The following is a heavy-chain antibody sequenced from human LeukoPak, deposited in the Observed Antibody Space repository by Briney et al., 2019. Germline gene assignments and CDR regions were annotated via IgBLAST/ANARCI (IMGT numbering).Heavy chain of an antibody. CDR2: IYYSGST. V-gene: IGHV4-31*03. CDR1: GGSISSGGYY. CDR3: ARAKWVRFKGQYNWFDP. Sequence: SETLSLTCTVSGGSISSGGYYWSWIRQHPGKGLEWIGYIYYSGSTYYNPSLKSRVTISVDTSKNQFSLKLSSVTAADTAVYYCARAKWVRFKGQYNWFDPWGQGTLVTVSS. D-gene: IGHD5-12*01. J-gene: IGHJ5*02.